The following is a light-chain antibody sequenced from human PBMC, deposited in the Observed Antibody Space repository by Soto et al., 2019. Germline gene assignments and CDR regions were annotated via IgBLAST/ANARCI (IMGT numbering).Light chain of an antibody. Sequence: EIVLTQSPATLSLSPGERATLSCRASQSVSSYLAWYQQKPGQAPRLLIYGASNRATGIPDRFSGSGSGTDFTLTISRLEPEDFAVYYCQQYGRSPPWTFGQGTKVDI. J-gene: IGKJ1*01. V-gene: IGKV3-20*01. CDR1: QSVSSY. CDR3: QQYGRSPPWT. CDR2: GAS.